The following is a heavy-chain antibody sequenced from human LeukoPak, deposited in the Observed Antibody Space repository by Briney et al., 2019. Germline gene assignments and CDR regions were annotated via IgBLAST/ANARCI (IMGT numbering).Heavy chain of an antibody. D-gene: IGHD6-19*01. Sequence: SETLSLTCTVSGDSINGYYWTWIRQPPGKGLEWIGYIYFSRSTNYSPSLKSRVAISLDTSKNQFSLRLSSVTAADTAIYYCARAIAVHGTPFEYWGQGTLVTVSS. J-gene: IGHJ4*02. CDR3: ARAIAVHGTPFEY. CDR2: IYFSRST. CDR1: GDSINGYY. V-gene: IGHV4-59*01.